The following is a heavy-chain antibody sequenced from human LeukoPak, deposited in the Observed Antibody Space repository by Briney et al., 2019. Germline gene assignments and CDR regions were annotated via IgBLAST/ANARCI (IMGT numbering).Heavy chain of an antibody. J-gene: IGHJ4*02. CDR2: FNPNSGGT. V-gene: IGHV1-2*02. D-gene: IGHD3-22*01. Sequence: GASVKVSCKASGYTFTGYYMHWVRQAPGQGLEWMGWFNPNSGGTNYAQKFQGRVTMTRDTSISTAYMELSRLRSDDTAVYYCARDSSKEYYYDSSGYYSLDYWGQGTLVTVSS. CDR1: GYTFTGYY. CDR3: ARDSSKEYYYDSSGYYSLDY.